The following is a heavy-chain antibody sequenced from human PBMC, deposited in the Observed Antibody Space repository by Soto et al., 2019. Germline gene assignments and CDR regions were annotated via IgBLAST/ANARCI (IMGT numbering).Heavy chain of an antibody. D-gene: IGHD5-18*01. J-gene: IGHJ4*02. CDR3: ARRYSASFDY. Sequence: QVQLQESGPGLVKPSETLSLTCTVSGGSISSYYWSWIRQPPGKGLEWIGYIYYSGSTNYNPSLMRRVTISVDTSENQFSLKLSSVTAADTSVYYCARRYSASFDYCGQGALGTVSS. CDR1: GGSISSYY. CDR2: IYYSGST. V-gene: IGHV4-59*01.